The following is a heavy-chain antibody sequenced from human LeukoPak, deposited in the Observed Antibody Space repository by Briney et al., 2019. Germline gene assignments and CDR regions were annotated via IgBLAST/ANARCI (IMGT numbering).Heavy chain of an antibody. CDR3: ARGLGELVLGY. V-gene: IGHV1-2*02. D-gene: IGHD6-13*01. Sequence: ASVKVSCKSSGYTFISYAMHWVRQAPGQGLEWMGWINPNSGGTNYAQKFQGRVTMTRDTSISTAYMELSRLRSDDTAVYYCARGLGELVLGYWGQGTLVTVSS. CDR1: GYTFISYA. J-gene: IGHJ4*02. CDR2: INPNSGGT.